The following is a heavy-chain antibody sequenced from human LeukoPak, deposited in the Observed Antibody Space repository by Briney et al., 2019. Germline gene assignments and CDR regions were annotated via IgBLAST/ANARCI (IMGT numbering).Heavy chain of an antibody. CDR1: GFTISSNY. CDR3: AKVPHYGGNSPYFDS. Sequence: GGSLRLSCAASGFTISSNYMSWVRQAPGKGLEWVSVIYSGGSANYADSVKGRFTVSRDNSKNTLYLQMNSLRAEDTAMYYCAKVPHYGGNSPYFDSWGQGTLVTVSS. J-gene: IGHJ4*02. D-gene: IGHD4-23*01. CDR2: IYSGGSA. V-gene: IGHV3-53*01.